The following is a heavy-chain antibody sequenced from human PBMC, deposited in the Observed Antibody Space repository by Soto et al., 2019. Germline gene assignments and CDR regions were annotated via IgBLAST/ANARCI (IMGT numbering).Heavy chain of an antibody. CDR2: IDWDADK. Sequence: SGPTLVNPTQTLTLTCTFSGFSLSTSGMCVSWIRQPPGKALEWLALIDWDADKYYSTSLKTRLTISRDTSKNQVVLTMTNMDPVDTATYYCARISVTTPYYFYAMDVWGPGTTVTV. J-gene: IGHJ6*02. CDR1: GFSLSTSGMC. D-gene: IGHD4-4*01. V-gene: IGHV2-70*01. CDR3: ARISVTTPYYFYAMDV.